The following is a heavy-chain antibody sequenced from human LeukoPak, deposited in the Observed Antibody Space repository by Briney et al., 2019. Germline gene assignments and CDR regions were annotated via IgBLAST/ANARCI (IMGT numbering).Heavy chain of an antibody. J-gene: IGHJ4*02. CDR3: AKDSGVSSSWSGFDY. Sequence: GRSLRLSCAASGFTFDDYAMHWVRQAPGKGLEWASGISWNSGSIGYADSVKGRFTISRDNAKNSLYLQMNSLRAEDTALYYCAKDSGVSSSWSGFDYWGQGTLVTVSS. CDR1: GFTFDDYA. D-gene: IGHD6-13*01. V-gene: IGHV3-9*01. CDR2: ISWNSGSI.